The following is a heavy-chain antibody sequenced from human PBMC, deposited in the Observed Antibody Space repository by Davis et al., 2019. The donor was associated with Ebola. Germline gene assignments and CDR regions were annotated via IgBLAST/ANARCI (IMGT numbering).Heavy chain of an antibody. CDR3: AREPIAVAGYYFDY. CDR2: ISSSSTI. Sequence: GGSLRLSCAASGFTFSSYSMNWVRQAPGKGLEWVSYISSSSTIYYADSVKGRFTISRDNAKNSLYLQMNSLRDEDTAVYYCAREPIAVAGYYFDYWGQGTLVTVSS. V-gene: IGHV3-48*02. CDR1: GFTFSSYS. J-gene: IGHJ4*02. D-gene: IGHD6-19*01.